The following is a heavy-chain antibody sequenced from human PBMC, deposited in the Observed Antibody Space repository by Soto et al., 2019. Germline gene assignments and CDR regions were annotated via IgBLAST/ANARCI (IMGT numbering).Heavy chain of an antibody. J-gene: IGHJ6*02. CDR3: TIPGVVITNTPPSGGMDV. Sequence: SVKVSCKASGGTFSSYAITWVRQAPGQGLEWMGGIIPIFGTANYAQKFQARVTITADESISTAYLQWSSLKASDTAMYYCTIPGVVITNTPPSGGMDVWGQGTTVTVSS. CDR2: IIPIFGTA. V-gene: IGHV1-69*13. D-gene: IGHD3-22*01. CDR1: GGTFSSYA.